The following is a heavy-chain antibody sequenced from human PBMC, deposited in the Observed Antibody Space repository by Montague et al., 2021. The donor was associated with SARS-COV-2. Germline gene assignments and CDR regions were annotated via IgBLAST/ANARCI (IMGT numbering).Heavy chain of an antibody. J-gene: IGHJ4*02. Sequence: SETLSLTCSVSGASISTSTDHWAWIRQSPGKGLEWVGSFSYSDSTHYNPSLRSRVTISVDSSKNQFSLKLNSVTAADTATYYCASHPVFQQLYSWGQGTLVSVSS. D-gene: IGHD6-13*01. V-gene: IGHV4-39*07. CDR2: FSYSDST. CDR3: ASHPVFQQLYS. CDR1: GASISTSTDH.